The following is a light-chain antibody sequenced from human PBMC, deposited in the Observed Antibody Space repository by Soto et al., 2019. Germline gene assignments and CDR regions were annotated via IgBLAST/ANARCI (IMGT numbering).Light chain of an antibody. J-gene: IGLJ2*01. CDR2: EVT. CDR3: RSYAGSNNFVL. Sequence: QSALTQPPSASGSPGQSVTISCTGTSTDIGGYDYVSWYQHLPGKAPTLMIYEVTKRPSGVPDRFSGSKSSNTASLPVSGLQAEYESDYDCRSYAGSNNFVLFGGGTKLTVL. V-gene: IGLV2-8*01. CDR1: STDIGGYDY.